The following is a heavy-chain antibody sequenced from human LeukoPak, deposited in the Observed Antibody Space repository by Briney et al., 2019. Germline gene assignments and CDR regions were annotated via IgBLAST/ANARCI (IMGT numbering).Heavy chain of an antibody. Sequence: GASVKVSCKASGYTFTSYGISWVRQAPGQGLEWMGWISAYNGNTNYAQKLQGRVTMTTDTSTSTAYMELRSLRSGDTAVYYCARDLFDFWSGYYSGYYFDYWGQGTLVTVSS. V-gene: IGHV1-18*01. D-gene: IGHD3-3*01. CDR2: ISAYNGNT. CDR1: GYTFTSYG. CDR3: ARDLFDFWSGYYSGYYFDY. J-gene: IGHJ4*02.